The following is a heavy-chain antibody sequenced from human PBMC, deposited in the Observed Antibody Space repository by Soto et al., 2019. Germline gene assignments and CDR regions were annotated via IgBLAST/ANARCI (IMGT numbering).Heavy chain of an antibody. D-gene: IGHD2-2*01. J-gene: IGHJ5*02. CDR2: ISHDGSNK. CDR3: AKTPDVVPAAMRASSSDP. CDR1: GFTFSSYG. V-gene: IGHV3-30*18. Sequence: GGSLRLSCAASGFTFSSYGMHWVRQAPGKGLEWVAVISHDGSNKYYADSVKGRFTISRDNSKNTLYLQMNSLRAEDTAVYYCAKTPDVVPAAMRASSSDPWGQGPLVTLSS.